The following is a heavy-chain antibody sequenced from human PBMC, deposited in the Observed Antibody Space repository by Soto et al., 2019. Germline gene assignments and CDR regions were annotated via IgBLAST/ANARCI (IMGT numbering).Heavy chain of an antibody. D-gene: IGHD3-16*01. CDR1: GYSFTNYW. Sequence: GESLKISCKGSGYSFTNYWIGWVRQMPGKDLEWKGIIYPEDSETRYSPSFKGLVTISVDKSISTAYLQWNSLQASDNATFYFMRVTEQAAARFLDLVCGHWGQGTPVTVSS. V-gene: IGHV5-51*01. CDR2: IYPEDSET. J-gene: IGHJ4*02. CDR3: MRVTEQAAARFLDLVCGH.